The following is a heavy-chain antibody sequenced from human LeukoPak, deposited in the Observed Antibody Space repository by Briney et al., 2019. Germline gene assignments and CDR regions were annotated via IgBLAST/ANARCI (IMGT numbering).Heavy chain of an antibody. CDR3: ARVGTCGSGSYLSWLDY. Sequence: AETLSLTCTVSGGSISSYYWSWIRQPPGKGLEWIGYNYYSGSTNYNPPLKSRVTISVDTSKNQFSLKLSSVTAADTAVYYCARVGTCGSGSYLSWLDYWGQGTLVTVSS. CDR1: GGSISSYY. J-gene: IGHJ4*02. CDR2: NYYSGST. V-gene: IGHV4-59*01. D-gene: IGHD3-10*01.